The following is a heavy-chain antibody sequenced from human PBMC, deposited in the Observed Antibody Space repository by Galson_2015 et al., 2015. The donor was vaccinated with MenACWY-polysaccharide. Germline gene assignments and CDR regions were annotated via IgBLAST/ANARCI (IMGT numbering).Heavy chain of an antibody. CDR3: ARGGRAYSSSYGMGV. J-gene: IGHJ6*01. Sequence: SLRLSCAASGFTFSNYDMHWVRQATGKGLEWISGIGTAGDTYYSGSVKGRFTISRENVKNSFFLQMNSLRAGDTAVYYCARGGRAYSSSYGMGVWGQGTTVTVSS. D-gene: IGHD6-6*01. CDR1: GFTFSNYD. V-gene: IGHV3-13*01. CDR2: IGTAGDT.